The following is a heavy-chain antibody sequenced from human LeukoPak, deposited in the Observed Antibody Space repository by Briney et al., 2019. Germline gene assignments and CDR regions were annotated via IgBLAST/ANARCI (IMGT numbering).Heavy chain of an antibody. CDR3: ASGSYWFDL. J-gene: IGHJ5*02. D-gene: IGHD1-26*01. V-gene: IGHV4-4*07. Sequence: SEILSLTCTVSGGSISSYYWSWIRQPAGKGLEWIGRIYSSGSSNYNPSLKSRVTMRGDTSKKQFPLKLSSVTAADTAVYYCASGSYWFDLWGQGTLVTVSS. CDR2: IYSSGSS. CDR1: GGSISSYY.